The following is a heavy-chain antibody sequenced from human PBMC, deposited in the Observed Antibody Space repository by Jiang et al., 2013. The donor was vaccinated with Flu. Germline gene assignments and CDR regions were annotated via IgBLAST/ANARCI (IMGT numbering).Heavy chain of an antibody. V-gene: IGHV3-49*03. CDR2: IRSKAYGGTT. CDR3: TRDLIVVVPAAIYYYGMDV. Sequence: VQLVESGGGLVQPGRSLRLSCTASGFTFGDYAMGWFRQAPGKGLEWVGFIRSKAYGGTTEYAASVKGRFTISRDDSKSIAYLQMNSLKTEDTAVYYCTRDLIVVVPAAIYYYGMDVWGQGTTVTVSS. CDR1: GFTFGDYA. D-gene: IGHD2-2*02. J-gene: IGHJ6*02.